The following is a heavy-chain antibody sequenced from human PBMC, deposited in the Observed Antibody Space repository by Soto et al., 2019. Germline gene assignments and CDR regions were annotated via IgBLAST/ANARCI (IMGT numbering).Heavy chain of an antibody. CDR2: INHSGST. J-gene: IGHJ3*02. CDR1: GGSFSGYY. Sequence: PSETLSLTCAVYGGSFSGYYWSWIRQPPGKGLEWIGEINHSGSTNYNPSLKSRVTISVDTSKNQFSLKLSSVTAADTAVYYCARGRRHYDILTGYYRGNAFDIWGQGTMVT. D-gene: IGHD3-9*01. CDR3: ARGRRHYDILTGYYRGNAFDI. V-gene: IGHV4-34*01.